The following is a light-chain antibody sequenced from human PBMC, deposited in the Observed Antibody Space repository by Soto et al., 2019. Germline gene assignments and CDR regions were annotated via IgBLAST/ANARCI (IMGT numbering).Light chain of an antibody. Sequence: VLTQSPGTLSLSPGERATLSCRASQSVSSSYLAWYQQKPGQGPRLLIYGASSRATGIPDRFSGSGSGTDFTLTISRLEPEDFAVYYCQQYGSSPWTFGQGTKVDIK. CDR3: QQYGSSPWT. V-gene: IGKV3-20*01. CDR2: GAS. CDR1: QSVSSSY. J-gene: IGKJ1*01.